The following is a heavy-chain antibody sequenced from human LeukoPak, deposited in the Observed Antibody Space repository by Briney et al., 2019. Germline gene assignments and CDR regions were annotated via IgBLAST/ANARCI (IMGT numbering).Heavy chain of an antibody. V-gene: IGHV3-15*01. CDR2: IKSKTDGGAT. Sequence: PGGSLRLSCAASGFTFSNAWMTWVRQVPGKGLEWVGRIKSKTDGGATDYAAPVKGRFTISKDDSKNMLYLQMSSLKTEDTAVYYCATDQTYCTSTGCYRYFFDNWGQGTLVTVSS. J-gene: IGHJ4*02. CDR3: ATDQTYCTSTGCYRYFFDN. CDR1: GFTFSNAW. D-gene: IGHD2-2*01.